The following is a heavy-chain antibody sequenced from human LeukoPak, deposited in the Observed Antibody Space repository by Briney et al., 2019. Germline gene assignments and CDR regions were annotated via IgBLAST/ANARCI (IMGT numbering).Heavy chain of an antibody. Sequence: ASVKVSCTASGYTFTGYYMYWVRQAPGQGLEWMGRINPNSGGTNYAQKFQGRVTMTRDTSISTAYMELSRLRSDDTAVYYCARGRSWGTLSGVDPWGQGTLVTVSS. D-gene: IGHD6-13*01. CDR1: GYTFTGYY. V-gene: IGHV1-2*06. CDR3: ARGRSWGTLSGVDP. J-gene: IGHJ5*02. CDR2: INPNSGGT.